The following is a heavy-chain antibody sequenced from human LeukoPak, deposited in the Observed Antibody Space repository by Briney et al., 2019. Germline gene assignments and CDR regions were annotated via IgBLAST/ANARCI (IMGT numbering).Heavy chain of an antibody. CDR2: IYYSGST. J-gene: IGHJ4*02. CDR1: GGSFSSYY. Sequence: PSETLSLTCAVYGGSFSSYYWSWIRQHPGKGLEWIGYIYYSGSTYYNPSLKSRVTISVDTSKNQFSLKLSSVTAADTAVYYCARDSSNWGAFDYWGQGTLVTVSS. V-gene: IGHV4-31*11. D-gene: IGHD7-27*01. CDR3: ARDSSNWGAFDY.